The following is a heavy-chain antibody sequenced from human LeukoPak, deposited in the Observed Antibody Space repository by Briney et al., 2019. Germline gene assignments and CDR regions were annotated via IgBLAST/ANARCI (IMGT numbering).Heavy chain of an antibody. V-gene: IGHV4-59*12. Sequence: ASETLSLTCTVSGGSISSYYWSWLRQPPGKGLEWIGEIYHSGSTNYNPSLKSRVTISVDKSKNQFSLKLNSVTAADTAVYYCARSRPSGSSSGRYNWFDPWGQGTLVTVSS. J-gene: IGHJ5*02. CDR2: IYHSGST. CDR1: GGSISSYY. D-gene: IGHD6-25*01. CDR3: ARSRPSGSSSGRYNWFDP.